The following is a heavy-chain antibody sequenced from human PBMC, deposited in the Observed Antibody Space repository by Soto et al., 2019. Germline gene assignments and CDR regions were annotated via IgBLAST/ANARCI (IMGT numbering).Heavy chain of an antibody. Sequence: QVQLVESGGGVVQPGRSLRLSCAASGFTFSTYGMHWVRQAPGKGLEWVAVISYDGTYKYYEDSVKGRFTISRDNSRNTLYLQMNSLRAEDTAVYYCAKTGPYCSTTSCYYYYGLDVRGQGTTVTVSS. D-gene: IGHD2-2*01. CDR2: ISYDGTYK. CDR3: AKTGPYCSTTSCYYYYGLDV. V-gene: IGHV3-30*18. J-gene: IGHJ6*02. CDR1: GFTFSTYG.